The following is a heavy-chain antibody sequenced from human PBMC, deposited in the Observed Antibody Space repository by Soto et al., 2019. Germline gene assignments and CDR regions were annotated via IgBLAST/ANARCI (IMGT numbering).Heavy chain of an antibody. D-gene: IGHD5-12*01. CDR2: ISAYNGNT. CDR3: ARDHSGYDATMDV. Sequence: VQLVQSGAEVKKPGASVKVSCKASGYTFTSYGISWVRQAPGPGLERMGWISAYNGNTNYAQKLQGRVTMTTDPSTSTAYMELRSLRSDDTAVYYWARDHSGYDATMDVWGQGTTVTVSS. V-gene: IGHV1-18*01. CDR1: GYTFTSYG. J-gene: IGHJ6*02.